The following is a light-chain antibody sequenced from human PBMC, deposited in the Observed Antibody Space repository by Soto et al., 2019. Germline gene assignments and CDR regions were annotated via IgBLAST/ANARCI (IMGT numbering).Light chain of an antibody. CDR2: DVS. J-gene: IGLJ7*01. CDR3: SSYTSSSTYV. V-gene: IGLV2-14*01. Sequence: QSALTQPASVSGSPGQSITISCTGTSSDVGGYNYVSWYQQHPGKAPKLMIYDVSNRPSGVSSRFSGSKSGNTGSLTISGLQAEDEADYYCSSYTSSSTYVFGIGTQLTVL. CDR1: SSDVGGYNY.